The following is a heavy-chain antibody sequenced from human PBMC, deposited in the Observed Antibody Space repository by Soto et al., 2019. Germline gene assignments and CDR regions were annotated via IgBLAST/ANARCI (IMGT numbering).Heavy chain of an antibody. D-gene: IGHD6-19*01. Sequence: QVQLVESGGGVVQPGRSLRLSCAASGFSFSSYAMHWVRQAPGKGLEWVASISYGGTNKYYADSVKGRFTISRDNSRDTLYLQMNSLRADDTAVYYCGKERRGSGWFVCDYWGQGELVTVSS. J-gene: IGHJ4*02. CDR1: GFSFSSYA. CDR3: GKERRGSGWFVCDY. CDR2: ISYGGTNK. V-gene: IGHV3-30-3*01.